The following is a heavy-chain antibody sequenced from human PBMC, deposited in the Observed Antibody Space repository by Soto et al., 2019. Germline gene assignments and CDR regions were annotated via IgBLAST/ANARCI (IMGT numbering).Heavy chain of an antibody. CDR3: AREKRISAAGTFVDY. CDR1: GYTLTGYY. Sequence: QMQLVQSGAEVKKPGASVKVSSKASGYTLTGYYMHWVRQAPGQGLEWMGWINPNSGGTNYAQKFQGWVTMTRDTSISTAYMELSRLRSDDTAVYYCAREKRISAAGTFVDYWGQGTLVTVSS. CDR2: INPNSGGT. D-gene: IGHD6-13*01. J-gene: IGHJ4*02. V-gene: IGHV1-2*04.